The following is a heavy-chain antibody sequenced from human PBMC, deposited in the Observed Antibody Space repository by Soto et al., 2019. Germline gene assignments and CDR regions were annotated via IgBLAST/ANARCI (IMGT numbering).Heavy chain of an antibody. Sequence: QVQLVESGGGVVQPGTSLRLSCAASGFSFSNYGMHWVRQAPGKGLEWVAEISFDESNKFYADSVKGRFTISRDNSKNTVSLQMNSLRSEDTAVYYCAKDRSELEFDYWGQGTLVTVSS. V-gene: IGHV3-30*18. D-gene: IGHD1-1*01. CDR1: GFSFSNYG. J-gene: IGHJ4*02. CDR3: AKDRSELEFDY. CDR2: ISFDESNK.